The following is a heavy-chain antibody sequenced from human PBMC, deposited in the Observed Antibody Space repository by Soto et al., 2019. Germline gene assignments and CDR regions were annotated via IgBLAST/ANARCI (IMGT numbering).Heavy chain of an antibody. CDR1: GGSISSGDYY. V-gene: IGHV4-30-4*01. Sequence: SETLSLTCTVSGGSISSGDYYWSWIRQPPGKGLEWIGYIYYSGSTYYNPSLKSRVTISVDTSKNQFSLKLSSVTAADTAVYYCAREPGYSGYPITADYYYYGMDVWGQGTTVTVSS. CDR3: AREPGYSGYPITADYYYYGMDV. D-gene: IGHD5-12*01. J-gene: IGHJ6*02. CDR2: IYYSGST.